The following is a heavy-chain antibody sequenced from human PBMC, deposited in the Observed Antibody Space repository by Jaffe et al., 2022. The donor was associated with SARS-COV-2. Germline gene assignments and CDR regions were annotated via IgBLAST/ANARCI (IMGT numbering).Heavy chain of an antibody. J-gene: IGHJ5*02. CDR1: GGSISSSSYY. V-gene: IGHV4-39*01. Sequence: QLQLQESGPGLVKPSETLSLTCTVSGGSISSSSYYWGWIRQPPGKGLEWIGSIYYSGSTYYNPSLKSRVTISVDTSKNQFSLKLSSVTAADTAVYYCARHPCVGDCYVHWFDPWGQGTLVTVSS. CDR3: ARHPCVGDCYVHWFDP. D-gene: IGHD2-21*02. CDR2: IYYSGST.